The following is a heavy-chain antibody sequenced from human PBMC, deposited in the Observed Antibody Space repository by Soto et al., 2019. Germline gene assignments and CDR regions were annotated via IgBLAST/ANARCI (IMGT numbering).Heavy chain of an antibody. V-gene: IGHV1-46*02. D-gene: IGHD2-21*02. Sequence: QVQLVQSGAEVRKPGASVKVSCKPSGYTFNTYYLHWLRQAPGQALEWMGVIHPSGGGTTYAQKFLGRVTVPRDTPTTTVFMELSSLRSDDTAVYYCARGGHIAVVTASFDYWGQGTLVTVSS. CDR2: IHPSGGGT. CDR1: GYTFNTYY. CDR3: ARGGHIAVVTASFDY. J-gene: IGHJ4*02.